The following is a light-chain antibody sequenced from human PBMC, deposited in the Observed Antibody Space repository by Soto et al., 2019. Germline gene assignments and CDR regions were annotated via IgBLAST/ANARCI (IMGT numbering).Light chain of an antibody. J-gene: IGKJ4*01. CDR2: AAS. CDR3: QQSYSIPLT. Sequence: DIQMTQSPSSLSASVGDRVTITCRASQSISSDLNWYQQKPGKAPKLLIYAASSLQSRVPSRFSGSGSGTDYTLTISSLKPEDFATYYCQQSYSIPLTFGGGTKVEIK. CDR1: QSISSD. V-gene: IGKV1-39*01.